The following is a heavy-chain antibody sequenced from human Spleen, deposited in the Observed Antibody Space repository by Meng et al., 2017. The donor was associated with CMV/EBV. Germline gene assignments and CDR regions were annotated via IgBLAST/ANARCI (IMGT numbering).Heavy chain of an antibody. CDR2: INAGNGDT. CDR1: GYIFKDYA. CDR3: ARDQQLIPAEYFQH. J-gene: IGHJ1*01. D-gene: IGHD6-13*01. V-gene: IGHV1-3*01. Sequence: QVQLVQTGAEVKNPGASVTLSCKTSGYIFKDYAMHWVRQAPGQRLEWMGWINAGNGDTKYSQKFQGRVTITRDTSASIGYMEVSSLRSEDTAVYYCARDQQLIPAEYFQHWGPGTLVTVSS.